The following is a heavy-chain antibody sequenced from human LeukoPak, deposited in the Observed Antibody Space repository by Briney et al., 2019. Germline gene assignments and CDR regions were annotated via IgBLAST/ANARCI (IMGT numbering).Heavy chain of an antibody. V-gene: IGHV4-39*01. CDR3: ARLVLVTASLMAFDI. Sequence: SETLSLTCGVSGGSISSTNWWTWVRQPPGEGLEWIGSIYYSGSTYYNPSLKSRVTISVDTSKTQFSLKLSSVTAADTAVYYCARLVLVTASLMAFDIWGQGTMVTVSS. CDR2: IYYSGST. J-gene: IGHJ3*02. D-gene: IGHD2-21*02. CDR1: GGSISSTNW.